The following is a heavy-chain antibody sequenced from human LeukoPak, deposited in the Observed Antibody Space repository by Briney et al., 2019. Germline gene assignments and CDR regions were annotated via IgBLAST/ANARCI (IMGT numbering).Heavy chain of an antibody. D-gene: IGHD3-22*01. CDR3: AKDYDSSSYYYGSSSYFDY. V-gene: IGHV3-23*01. J-gene: IGHJ4*02. CDR2: ISGSGGST. Sequence: PGGSLRLSCAASGFTFSSYAMSWVRQAPGKGLEWVSAISGSGGSTYYADSVKGRFTISRDNSKNTLYLQMNSLRAEDTAVYYCAKDYDSSSYYYGSSSYFDYWGRGTLVTVSS. CDR1: GFTFSSYA.